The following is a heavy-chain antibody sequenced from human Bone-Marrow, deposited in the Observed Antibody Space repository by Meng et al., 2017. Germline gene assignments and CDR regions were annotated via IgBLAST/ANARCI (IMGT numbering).Heavy chain of an antibody. CDR1: GFTFSSYA. Sequence: GGSLRLSCAASGFTFSSYAMHWVRQAPGKGLEWVAVISYDGSNKYYADSVKGRFTISRDNAKNSLYLQMNSLRAEDTAVYYCARATNYYDSSGYFLTHAFDIWGQGTMVTVSS. D-gene: IGHD3-22*01. CDR2: ISYDGSNK. J-gene: IGHJ3*02. V-gene: IGHV3-30*04. CDR3: ARATNYYDSSGYFLTHAFDI.